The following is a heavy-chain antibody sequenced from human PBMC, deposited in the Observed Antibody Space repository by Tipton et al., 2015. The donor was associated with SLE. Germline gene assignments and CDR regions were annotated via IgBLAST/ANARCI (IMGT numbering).Heavy chain of an antibody. Sequence: GSLRLSCAASGFSVRNIYMSWVRQAPGKGLEWVSLIYANENTDYADSVKGRFTISRDISKNTLYLQMNRLRAEDSAVYYCARHRSYSRDGFTLYYYYYMDVWGKGTTVTVSS. CDR1: GFSVRNIY. J-gene: IGHJ6*03. D-gene: IGHD5-24*01. CDR2: IYANENT. V-gene: IGHV3-66*02. CDR3: ARHRSYSRDGFTLYYYYYMDV.